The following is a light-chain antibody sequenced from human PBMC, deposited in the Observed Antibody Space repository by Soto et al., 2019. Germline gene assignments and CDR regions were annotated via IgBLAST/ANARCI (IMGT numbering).Light chain of an antibody. CDR3: QQYETFSGT. Sequence: VKMTQSPSTLSASVGDRVTITCRASQSISSWLAWYQQKPGKAPKLLIYKASTLKSGVPSRFSGSGSGTEFTLTISSLQPDDFATYYCQQYETFSGTFGPGTKVDIK. J-gene: IGKJ1*01. CDR1: QSISSW. CDR2: KAS. V-gene: IGKV1-5*03.